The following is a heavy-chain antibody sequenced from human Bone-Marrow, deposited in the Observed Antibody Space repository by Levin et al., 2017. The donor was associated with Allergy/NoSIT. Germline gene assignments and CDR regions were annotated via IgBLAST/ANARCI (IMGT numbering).Heavy chain of an antibody. D-gene: IGHD3-22*01. CDR3: VRGLDDSNGYYPPKEYCQH. Sequence: GGSLRLSCAASGFIFSDYYMTWIRQAPGKGLECVSYISSSGSTEHYADSVKGRFTISRDNARDFVFLQMNSLRAEDTAVYYCVRGLDDSNGYYPPKEYCQHWGQGSLVGVSS. CDR1: GFIFSDYY. CDR2: ISSSGSTE. J-gene: IGHJ1*01. V-gene: IGHV3-11*01.